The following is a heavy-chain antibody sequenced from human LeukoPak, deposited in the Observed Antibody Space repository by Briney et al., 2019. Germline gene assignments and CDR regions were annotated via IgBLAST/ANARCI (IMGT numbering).Heavy chain of an antibody. CDR3: AKGGIVGATTGGDIDY. CDR1: GFTFSSYA. J-gene: IGHJ4*02. V-gene: IGHV3-23*01. D-gene: IGHD1-26*01. CDR2: ISGSGGST. Sequence: ASLRLSCAASGFTFSSYAMSWVRQAPGKGLEWVSAISGSGGSTYYAVSVKGRFTISRDNSKNTLYLQMKSLRAEDTAVYYCAKGGIVGATTGGDIDYWGQGTLVTVSS.